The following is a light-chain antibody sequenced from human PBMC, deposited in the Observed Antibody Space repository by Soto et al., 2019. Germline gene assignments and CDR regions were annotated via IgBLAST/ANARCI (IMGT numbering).Light chain of an antibody. J-gene: IGKJ4*01. CDR3: QQSHSNIPELT. CDR2: ASP. CDR1: QSVSNH. V-gene: IGKV1-39*01. Sequence: DIQMTQSPSSLSASVGDRVTITCRASQSVSNHLNWYQQKPGKAPKLLIYASPSLQSGVPSRFSGSGSATDVTLTISSLQPEDFATYYCQQSHSNIPELTFGGGTKVEIK.